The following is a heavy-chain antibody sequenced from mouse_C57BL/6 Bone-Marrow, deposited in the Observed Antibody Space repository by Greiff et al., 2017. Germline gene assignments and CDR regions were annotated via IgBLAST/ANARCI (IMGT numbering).Heavy chain of an antibody. V-gene: IGHV5-12*01. Sequence: EVHLVESGGGLVQPGGSLKLSCAASGFTFSDYYMYWVRQTPEKRLEWVAYISNGGGSTYYPDTVKGRFTISRDNAKNTLYLQMSRLKSEDTAMYYCGGDWFAYWGQGTLVTVSA. CDR3: GGDWFAY. J-gene: IGHJ3*01. CDR2: ISNGGGST. CDR1: GFTFSDYY.